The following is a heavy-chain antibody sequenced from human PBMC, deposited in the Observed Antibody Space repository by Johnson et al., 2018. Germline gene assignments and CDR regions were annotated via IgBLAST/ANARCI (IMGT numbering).Heavy chain of an antibody. J-gene: IGHJ1*01. CDR2: INSDGSST. Sequence: EVQLVETGGGLVQPGGSLRLSCAASGFTFSSYSMHWVRQAPGEGLVWVSRINSDGSSTTYADSVKGRFTISSDNAKNTLYLQMNSLRAEDTAVYYCAKRWLGYIQHWGQGTLVTVSS. D-gene: IGHD2-15*01. CDR3: AKRWLGYIQH. CDR1: GFTFSSYS. V-gene: IGHV3-74*01.